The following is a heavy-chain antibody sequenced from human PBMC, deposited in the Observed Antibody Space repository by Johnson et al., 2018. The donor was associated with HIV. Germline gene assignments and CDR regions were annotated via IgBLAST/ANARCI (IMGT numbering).Heavy chain of an antibody. CDR3: ARDICTGGVCYDAFDI. CDR2: ISYDGSNK. D-gene: IGHD2-8*02. J-gene: IGHJ3*02. CDR1: GFTFSSYA. V-gene: IGHV3-30*04. Sequence: QVLLVESGGGLVQPGGSLRLSCAASGFTFSSYAMHWVRQAPGKGLEWVAVISYDGSNKYYADSVKGRFTISRDNSKNTLYLQMNSLRAEDTAVYYCARDICTGGVCYDAFDIWGQGTMVTVSP.